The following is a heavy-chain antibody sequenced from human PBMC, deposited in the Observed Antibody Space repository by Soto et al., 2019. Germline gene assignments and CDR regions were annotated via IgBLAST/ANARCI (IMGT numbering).Heavy chain of an antibody. V-gene: IGHV5-51*03. CDR2: IYPGDSDT. CDR1: GYSFTSYW. CDR3: ARLVGFGELPPWYYFDY. D-gene: IGHD3-10*01. J-gene: IGHJ4*02. Sequence: KQRESLKISCKCSGYSFTSYWIGWVRQMPGKGLEWMGIIYPGDSDTRYSPSFQGQVTISADKSISTAYLQWSSLKASDTAMYYCARLVGFGELPPWYYFDYWGQGTLVTVSS.